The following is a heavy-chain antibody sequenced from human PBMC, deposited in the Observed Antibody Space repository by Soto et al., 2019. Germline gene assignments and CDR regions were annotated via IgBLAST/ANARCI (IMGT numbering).Heavy chain of an antibody. CDR3: ARDREIVVVRDAFDI. D-gene: IGHD3-22*01. CDR2: ISAYNGNT. J-gene: IGHJ3*02. Sequence: QVQLVQSGAEVKKPGASVKVSCKASGYTFTSYGITWVRQAPGQGLEWMGWISAYNGNTKHAQKLQGRVTMTTDTSTSTDYMELRSLRSDDTAVYYCARDREIVVVRDAFDIWGQGTMVTVSS. CDR1: GYTFTSYG. V-gene: IGHV1-18*01.